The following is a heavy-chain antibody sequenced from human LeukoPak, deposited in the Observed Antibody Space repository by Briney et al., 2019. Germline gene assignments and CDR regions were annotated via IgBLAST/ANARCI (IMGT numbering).Heavy chain of an antibody. CDR1: GGSISSGGYS. V-gene: IGHV4-30-2*01. D-gene: IGHD3-22*01. Sequence: SETLSLTCAVSGGSISSGGYSWSWIRQPPGKGLEWIGYIYHSGSTYYNPSLKSRVTISVDRSKNQFSLKLSSVTAADTAVYYCARSRGVVVISWFDPWGQGTLVTVSS. CDR2: IYHSGST. CDR3: ARSRGVVVISWFDP. J-gene: IGHJ5*02.